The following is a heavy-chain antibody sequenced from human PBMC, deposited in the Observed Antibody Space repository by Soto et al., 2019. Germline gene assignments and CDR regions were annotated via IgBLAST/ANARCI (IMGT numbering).Heavy chain of an antibody. CDR1: GFTFSNYA. J-gene: IGHJ4*02. V-gene: IGHV3-48*02. D-gene: IGHD4-17*01. Sequence: GALRLACAASGFTFSNYAMNWVRQAPGKGLEWVSYISHKSSAIYHADSVKGRFTISRDNAKNSLYLQMNSLRDEDTAVYYCARDPYSSTTATIMDYWGQGTLVTVSS. CDR2: ISHKSSAI. CDR3: ARDPYSSTTATIMDY.